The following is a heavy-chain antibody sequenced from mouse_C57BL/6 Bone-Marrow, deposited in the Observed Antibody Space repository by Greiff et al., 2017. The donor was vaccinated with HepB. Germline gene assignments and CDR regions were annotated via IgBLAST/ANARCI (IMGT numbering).Heavy chain of an antibody. V-gene: IGHV14-4*01. J-gene: IGHJ4*01. D-gene: IGHD2-4*01. CDR1: GFNIKDDY. Sequence: VQLKESGAELVRPGASVKLSCTASGFNIKDDYMHWVKQRPEQGLEWIGWIDPENGDTEYASKFQGKATITADTSSNTAYLQLSSLTSEDTAVYYCTTNLYYDYDDYAMDYWGQGTSVTVSS. CDR3: TTNLYYDYDDYAMDY. CDR2: IDPENGDT.